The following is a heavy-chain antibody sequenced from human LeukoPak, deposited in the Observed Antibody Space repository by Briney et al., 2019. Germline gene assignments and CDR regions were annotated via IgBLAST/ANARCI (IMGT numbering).Heavy chain of an antibody. D-gene: IGHD6-19*01. J-gene: IGHJ5*02. CDR3: AILNSYSSGWLKFDP. CDR2: TKPDGSAE. CDR1: GFSFRNYG. V-gene: IGHV3-7*01. Sequence: GGSLRLSCAASGFSFRNYGMGWVRQAPGKGLEWVANTKPDGSAEYYADSVRGRFTASRDNANNLLYLQMNRLRAEDTAVYYCAILNSYSSGWLKFDPWGQGTLVTVSS.